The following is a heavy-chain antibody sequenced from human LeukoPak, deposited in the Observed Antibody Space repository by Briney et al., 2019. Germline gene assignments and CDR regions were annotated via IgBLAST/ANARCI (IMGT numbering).Heavy chain of an antibody. D-gene: IGHD1-26*01. V-gene: IGHV1-69*05. CDR2: IIPIFGTA. Sequence: SVKVSYKASGGTFSSYAISWVRQAPGQGLEWMGRIIPIFGTANYAQKFQGRVTITTDESTSTAYMELSSLRSEDTAVYYCARDYGGELAEFDYWGQGTLVTVSS. CDR1: GGTFSSYA. CDR3: ARDYGGELAEFDY. J-gene: IGHJ4*02.